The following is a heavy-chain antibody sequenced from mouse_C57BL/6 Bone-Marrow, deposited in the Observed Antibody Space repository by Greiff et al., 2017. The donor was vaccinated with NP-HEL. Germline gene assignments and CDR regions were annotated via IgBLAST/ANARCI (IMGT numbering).Heavy chain of an antibody. CDR3: ASTGTRYFGV. J-gene: IGHJ1*03. CDR1: GFSLTSYG. CDR2: IWSGGST. Sequence: VKLQESGPGLVQPSQSLSITCTVSGFSLTSYGVHWVRQSPGKGLEWLGVIWSGGSTDYNPAFISRLSISKDNSKSQVFFKMNSLQADDTDIYYCASTGTRYFGVWGTGTTVTVSS. V-gene: IGHV2-2*01. D-gene: IGHD4-1*02.